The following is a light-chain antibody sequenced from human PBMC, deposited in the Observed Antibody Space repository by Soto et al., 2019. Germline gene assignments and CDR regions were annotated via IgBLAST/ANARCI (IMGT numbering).Light chain of an antibody. J-gene: IGKJ5*01. CDR1: QSVSSY. Sequence: EIVVTQSPATLSLSPGERATLSCRASQSVSSYLAWYQQKPGQAPRLLIYDASNRATGIPARFSGSGSGTDFTLTISSLEPEDFAVYYCQQRSNWPITFGQGTRLE. CDR2: DAS. V-gene: IGKV3-11*01. CDR3: QQRSNWPIT.